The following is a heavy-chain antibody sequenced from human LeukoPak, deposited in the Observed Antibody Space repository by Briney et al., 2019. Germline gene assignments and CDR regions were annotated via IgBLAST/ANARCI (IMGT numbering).Heavy chain of an antibody. CDR1: GFTFDDYG. J-gene: IGHJ4*02. V-gene: IGHV3-20*04. CDR2: INWNGGST. CDR3: AREEDSSSWYYFDY. Sequence: GGSLRLSCAASGFTFDDYGMSWVRQAPGKGLEWVSGINWNGGSTGYADSVKGRFTISRDNAKNSLYLQMNSLRAEDTAVYYCAREEDSSSWYYFDYWGQGTLVTVSS. D-gene: IGHD6-13*01.